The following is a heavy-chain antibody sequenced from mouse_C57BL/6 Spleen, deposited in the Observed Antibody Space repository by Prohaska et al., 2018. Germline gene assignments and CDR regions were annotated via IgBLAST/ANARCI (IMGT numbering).Heavy chain of an antibody. Sequence: EVKLEESGGGLVQPGGSMKLSCVASGFTFSNYWMNWVRQSPEKGLEWVAQIRLKSYNYATHYAEAVKGRFTISRDDSKSSVYLQMNNLRAEDTGIYYCTEDYGSSYGYFDVWGTGTTVTVSS. CDR2: IRLKSYNYAT. CDR3: TEDYGSSYGYFDV. D-gene: IGHD1-1*01. J-gene: IGHJ1*03. CDR1: GFTFSNYW. V-gene: IGHV6-3*01.